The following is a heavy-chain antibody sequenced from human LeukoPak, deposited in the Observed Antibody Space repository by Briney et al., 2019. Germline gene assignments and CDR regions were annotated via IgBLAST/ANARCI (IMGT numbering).Heavy chain of an antibody. Sequence: SETPSLTCTVSGGSISSYYWSWIRQPAGKGLEWIGRIYTSGSTNYNPSLKSRVTMSVDTSKNQFSLKLSSVTAADTAVYYCARVRGDSSGYYYGITIFDYWGQGTLVTVSS. CDR2: IYTSGST. CDR3: ARVRGDSSGYYYGITIFDY. J-gene: IGHJ4*02. D-gene: IGHD3-22*01. CDR1: GGSISSYY. V-gene: IGHV4-4*07.